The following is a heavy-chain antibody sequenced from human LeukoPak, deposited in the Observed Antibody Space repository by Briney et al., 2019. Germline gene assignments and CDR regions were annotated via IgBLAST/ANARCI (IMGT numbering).Heavy chain of an antibody. Sequence: PGGSLRLSCAASGFTFSSYWMNWVRQAPGKGLEWVSSISSSSSYIYYADSVKGRFTISRDNAKNSLYLQMNSLRAEDTAVYYCARDYLVVPAAMWWFDPWGQGTLVTVSS. D-gene: IGHD2-2*01. CDR2: ISSSSSYI. CDR3: ARDYLVVPAAMWWFDP. V-gene: IGHV3-21*01. J-gene: IGHJ5*02. CDR1: GFTFSSYW.